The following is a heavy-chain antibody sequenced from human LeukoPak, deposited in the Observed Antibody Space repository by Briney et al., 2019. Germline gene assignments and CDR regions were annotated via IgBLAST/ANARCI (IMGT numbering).Heavy chain of an antibody. Sequence: GGSLRLSCAASGFTFSNYWMSWVRQAPGKGLEWVSAISGSGGSTYYADSVKGRFTISRDNSKNTLYLQMNSLRAEDTAVYYCARVGTYYDILTGSAHQNWFDPWGQGTLVTVSS. CDR1: GFTFSNYW. J-gene: IGHJ5*02. V-gene: IGHV3-23*01. CDR3: ARVGTYYDILTGSAHQNWFDP. CDR2: ISGSGGST. D-gene: IGHD3-9*01.